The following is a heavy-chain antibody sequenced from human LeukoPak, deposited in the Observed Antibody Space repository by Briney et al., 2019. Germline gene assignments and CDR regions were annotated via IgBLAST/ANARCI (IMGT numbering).Heavy chain of an antibody. Sequence: SVKVSCKASGGTLSSYAISWVRQAPGQGLEWMGGIIPIFGTANYAQKFQGRVTITTDESTSTAYMELSSLRSEDTAVYYCARLVSTKYYFDYWGQGTLVTVSS. CDR3: ARLVSTKYYFDY. CDR2: IIPIFGTA. D-gene: IGHD3-9*01. J-gene: IGHJ4*02. V-gene: IGHV1-69*05. CDR1: GGTLSSYA.